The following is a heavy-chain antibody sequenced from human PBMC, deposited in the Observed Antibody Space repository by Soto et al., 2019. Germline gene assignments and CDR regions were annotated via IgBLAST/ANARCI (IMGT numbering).Heavy chain of an antibody. J-gene: IGHJ3*01. D-gene: IGHD3-22*01. CDR3: ARGQTVRAYEF. CDR1: TGSFSVYS. V-gene: IGHV4-59*13. Sequence: PSETLSLTCTLSTGSFSVYSWSWVRQVPGKGLEWIGYTYVSGSTNYNPSLKNRVSISIDPAKNQFSLRLSSVTAADTAVYFCARGQTVRAYEFWGQGTKVTVSS. CDR2: TYVSGST.